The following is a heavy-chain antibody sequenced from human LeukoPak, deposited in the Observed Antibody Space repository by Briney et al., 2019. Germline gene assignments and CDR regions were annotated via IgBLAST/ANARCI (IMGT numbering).Heavy chain of an antibody. CDR3: TRKTPGRTPFDY. J-gene: IGHJ4*02. D-gene: IGHD2-15*01. CDR1: GFTFSIYA. Sequence: GGSLRLSCLASGFTFSIYAMDWVRQAPGQGLKWVSAVGTSADTYYADSVRGRFTISRDNSKNTLYLQMDSLRAEDTAIYYCTRKTPGRTPFDYWGQGTLVTVSS. V-gene: IGHV3-23*01. CDR2: VGTSADT.